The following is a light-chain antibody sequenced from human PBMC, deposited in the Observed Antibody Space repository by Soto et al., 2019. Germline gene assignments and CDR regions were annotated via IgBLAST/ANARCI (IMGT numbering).Light chain of an antibody. V-gene: IGKV3-20*01. Sequence: EIVLTQSPGTLSLSPGERATLSCRASQSVSSSYLAWYQQKPGQAPRLLIYAVSTRATGIPDRFSGSGSGTDFTLTISRLEPEDFAVYYCQQYNSSPPGYTFGQGTKLEIK. CDR2: AVS. CDR1: QSVSSSY. J-gene: IGKJ2*01. CDR3: QQYNSSPPGYT.